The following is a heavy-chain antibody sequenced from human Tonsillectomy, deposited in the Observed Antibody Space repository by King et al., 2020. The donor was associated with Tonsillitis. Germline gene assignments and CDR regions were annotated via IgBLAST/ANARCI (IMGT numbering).Heavy chain of an antibody. J-gene: IGHJ4*02. V-gene: IGHV5-51*01. D-gene: IGHD3-9*01. Sequence: VQLVESGAEVKKPGESLKISCKGSGYSFTSYWIGWVRQMPGKGLEWMGIIYPGDSDTRYSPSFQGQVTISADKSISTAYLQWSSLKASDTAMYYCARPRDYEILTGYNPLDYWGQGTLVTVSS. CDR2: IYPGDSDT. CDR1: GYSFTSYW. CDR3: ARPRDYEILTGYNPLDY.